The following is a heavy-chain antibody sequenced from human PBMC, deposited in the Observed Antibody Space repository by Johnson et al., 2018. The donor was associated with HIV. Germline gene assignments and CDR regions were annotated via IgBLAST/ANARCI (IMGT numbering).Heavy chain of an antibody. CDR3: ARSITMIVGAFDI. J-gene: IGHJ3*02. D-gene: IGHD3-22*01. V-gene: IGHV3-13*01. Sequence: EVQLVESGGGLVQPGGSLRLSCAASGFTFSSYDMHWVRQATGKGLEWVSAIGTAGDTYYPGSVKGRFTISRENAKNSLYLQMNSLRAGDTAVYYCARSITMIVGAFDIWGQGTMVTVSS. CDR1: GFTFSSYD. CDR2: IGTAGDT.